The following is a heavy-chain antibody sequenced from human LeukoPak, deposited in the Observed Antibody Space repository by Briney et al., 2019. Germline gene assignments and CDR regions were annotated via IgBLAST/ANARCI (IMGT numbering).Heavy chain of an antibody. J-gene: IGHJ6*03. V-gene: IGHV4-30-4*08. CDR3: ARDSPLQENQLYSNFNAYYYYYYMDV. Sequence: SQTLSLTCTVSGGSISSGDYYWSWIRQPPGKGLEWIGYIYYSGSTYYNPSLKSRVTISVDTSKNQFSLKLSSVTAADTAMYYCARDSPLQENQLYSNFNAYYYYYYMDVWGKGTTVTVSS. D-gene: IGHD4-11*01. CDR2: IYYSGST. CDR1: GGSISSGDYY.